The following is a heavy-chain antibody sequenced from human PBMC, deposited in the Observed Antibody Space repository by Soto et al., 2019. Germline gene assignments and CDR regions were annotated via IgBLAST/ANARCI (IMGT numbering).Heavy chain of an antibody. Sequence: EVQLVESGGGLVQPGGSLRLSCAASGFTFSSYWLSWVRQAPGKGLEWVANIKKDGSEKYYVGSVVGRFTISRDNAENSLYLQMNSLRAEDTAVYYCARLYLAATITSLDYWGQGTLVTVSS. CDR2: IKKDGSEK. CDR1: GFTFSSYW. V-gene: IGHV3-7*01. J-gene: IGHJ4*02. CDR3: ARLYLAATITSLDY. D-gene: IGHD5-12*01.